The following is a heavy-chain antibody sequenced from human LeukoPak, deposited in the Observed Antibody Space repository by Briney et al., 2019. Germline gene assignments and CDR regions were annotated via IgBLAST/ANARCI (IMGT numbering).Heavy chain of an antibody. CDR2: FNPNSGGT. CDR1: GYTLTGFY. Sequence: GASVKVSCKASGYTLTGFYMHWVRQAPGQGLEWMGGFNPNSGGTNYAQKFQGRVTMTRDTSFSTAYMELSRLRSDDTAVYYCARSPPYSSGADGWFDPGGEGTLVTVSS. D-gene: IGHD6-19*01. CDR3: ARSPPYSSGADGWFDP. J-gene: IGHJ5*02. V-gene: IGHV1-2*02.